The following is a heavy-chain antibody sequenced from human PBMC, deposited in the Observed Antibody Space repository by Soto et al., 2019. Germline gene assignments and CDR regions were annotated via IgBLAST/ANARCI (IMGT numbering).Heavy chain of an antibody. J-gene: IGHJ5*02. CDR2: ISYDGSNK. CDR1: GFTFSSYG. D-gene: IGHD4-4*01. CDR3: AKDQWKVAVTTSWFDP. Sequence: GGSLRLSCAASGFTFSSYGMHWVRQAPGKGLEWVAVISYDGSNKYYADSVKGRFTISRDNSKNTLYLQMNSLRAEDTAVYYCAKDQWKVAVTTSWFDPWGQGTLVTVSS. V-gene: IGHV3-30*18.